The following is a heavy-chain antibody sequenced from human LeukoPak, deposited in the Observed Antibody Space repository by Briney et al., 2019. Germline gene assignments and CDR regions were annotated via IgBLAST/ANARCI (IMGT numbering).Heavy chain of an antibody. CDR1: GFTFDDYA. CDR2: ISWNSGSI. J-gene: IGHJ4*02. Sequence: GGSLRLSCAASGFTFDDYAMHWVRQAPGKGQEWVSGISWNSGSIGYADSVKGRFTISRDNAKNSLYLQMNSLRAEDTALYYCAKDSSSWYFDYWGQGTLVTVSS. V-gene: IGHV3-9*01. CDR3: AKDSSSWYFDY. D-gene: IGHD6-13*01.